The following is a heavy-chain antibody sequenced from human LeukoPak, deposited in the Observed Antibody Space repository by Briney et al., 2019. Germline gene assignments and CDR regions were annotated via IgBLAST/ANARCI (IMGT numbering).Heavy chain of an antibody. V-gene: IGHV3-30*04. J-gene: IGHJ4*02. Sequence: GGSLRLSCAASGFTFSSYAMHWVRQAPGKRLEWVAVISYDGSNKYYADSVKGRFTISRDNSKNTLYLQMNSLRAEDTAVYYCARVGGSSSVDYWGQGTLVTVSS. CDR2: ISYDGSNK. CDR3: ARVGGSSSVDY. D-gene: IGHD1-26*01. CDR1: GFTFSSYA.